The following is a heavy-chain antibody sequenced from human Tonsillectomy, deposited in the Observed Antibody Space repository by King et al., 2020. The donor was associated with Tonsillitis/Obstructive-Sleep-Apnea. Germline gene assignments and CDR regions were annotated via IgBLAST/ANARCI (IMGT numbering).Heavy chain of an antibody. J-gene: IGHJ4*02. V-gene: IGHV3-43*01. CDR1: GFTFDDYT. CDR3: AKDHCSGGSCYGPVGY. CDR2: IIWDGAGT. D-gene: IGHD2-15*01. Sequence: VQLVESGGVVVQPGGSLRLSCAASGFTFDDYTMHWVLQAPGKGLEWVSLIIWDGAGTYYADSVKVRFTTSRDKSKNSLYLQMNSLRTEDTALYYCAKDHCSGGSCYGPVGYWGQGTLVTVSS.